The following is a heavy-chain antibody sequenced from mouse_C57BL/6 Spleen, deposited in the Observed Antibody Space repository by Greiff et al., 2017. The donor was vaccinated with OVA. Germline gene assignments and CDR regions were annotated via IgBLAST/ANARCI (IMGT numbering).Heavy chain of an antibody. CDR2: IWRGGST. J-gene: IGHJ4*01. CDR1: GFSLTSYG. CDR3: ANDGGAMDY. V-gene: IGHV2-5*01. D-gene: IGHD2-3*01. Sequence: VLLQQSGPGLVQPSQSLSITCTASGFSLTSYGVHWVRQSPGKGLEWLGVIWRGGSTDYNAAFMSRLSITKDNSPSQVICKMNSLQADDTARYYCANDGGAMDYWGQGTSVTVSS.